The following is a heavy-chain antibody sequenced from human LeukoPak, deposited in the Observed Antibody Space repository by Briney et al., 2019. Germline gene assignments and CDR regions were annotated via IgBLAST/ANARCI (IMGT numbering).Heavy chain of an antibody. CDR1: GGSVFSGSHY. CDR2: ISHTGST. V-gene: IGHV4-61*01. J-gene: IGHJ6*02. CDR3: ARVEYQLLGRYYYYGLDV. Sequence: PSETLSLTCTVSGGSVFSGSHYWSWIRQPPGKGLEWIVYISHTGSTNYNPSLKSRVTMLIDTSKNQFSLKLSSVTAADTAMYYCARVEYQLLGRYYYYGLDVWGQGTTVTVSS. D-gene: IGHD2-2*01.